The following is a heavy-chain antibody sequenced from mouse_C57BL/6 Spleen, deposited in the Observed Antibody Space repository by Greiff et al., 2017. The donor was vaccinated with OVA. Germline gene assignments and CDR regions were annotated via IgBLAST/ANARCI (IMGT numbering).Heavy chain of an antibody. J-gene: IGHJ4*01. Sequence: VQLQQPGAELVKPGASVKMSCKASGYTFTSYWITWVQQRPGKGLEWIGDIYPGSGSTNYNEKFKSKATLTVDTSASTAYMQLSSLTSEDSAVYYCARRNYCGSSYVDAMDYWGQGTSVTVSS. CDR1: GYTFTSYW. CDR3: ARRNYCGSSYVDAMDY. D-gene: IGHD1-1*01. CDR2: IYPGSGST. V-gene: IGHV1-55*01.